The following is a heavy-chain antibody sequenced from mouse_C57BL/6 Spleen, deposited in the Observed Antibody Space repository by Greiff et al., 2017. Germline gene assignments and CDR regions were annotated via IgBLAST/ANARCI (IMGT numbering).Heavy chain of an antibody. CDR1: GYTFTSYW. Sequence: QVQLQQPGAELVKPGASVKMSCKASGYTFTSYWITWVKQRPGQGLEWIGDIYPGSGSTNYNEKFKSKATLTVDTSSSTAYMQLSSLTSEDSAVYYGAREDDGDYYAMDYWGQGTSVTVSS. J-gene: IGHJ4*01. CDR2: IYPGSGST. V-gene: IGHV1-55*01. D-gene: IGHD2-3*01. CDR3: AREDDGDYYAMDY.